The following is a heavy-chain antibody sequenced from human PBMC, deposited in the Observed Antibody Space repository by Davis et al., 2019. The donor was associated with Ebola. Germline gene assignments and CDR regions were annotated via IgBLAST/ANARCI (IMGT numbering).Heavy chain of an antibody. CDR2: VTFGGNNE. D-gene: IGHD1-7*01. CDR3: AKGRLFTGNYEGLDY. J-gene: IGHJ4*02. V-gene: IGHV3-30*04. Sequence: GESLKISCAASTFTFGDYTLHWVRQAPGKGLEWVSTVTFGGNNEHYADSVKGRFTIFRDNSKNTLFLQMNSLGAEDTAVYYCAKGRLFTGNYEGLDYWGQGTLVTVSA. CDR1: TFTFGDYT.